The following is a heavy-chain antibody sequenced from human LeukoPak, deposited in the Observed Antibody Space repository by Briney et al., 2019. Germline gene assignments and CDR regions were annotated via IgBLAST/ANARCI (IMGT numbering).Heavy chain of an antibody. CDR2: IIPILGIA. Sequence: SVKVSCKASGGTFSSYTISWVRQAPGQGLEWMGRIIPILGIANYAQKFQGRVTITADKSTSTAYMELSSLRSEDTAVYYCARASRGDYGDYWGQGTLVTVSS. D-gene: IGHD4-17*01. V-gene: IGHV1-69*02. J-gene: IGHJ4*02. CDR3: ARASRGDYGDY. CDR1: GGTFSSYT.